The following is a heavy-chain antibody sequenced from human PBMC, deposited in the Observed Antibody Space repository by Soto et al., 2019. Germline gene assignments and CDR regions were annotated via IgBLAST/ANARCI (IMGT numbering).Heavy chain of an antibody. CDR3: AREAGTITGHYYYYYMDV. CDR1: GFTFSSYG. CDR2: IWYDGSNK. D-gene: IGHD3-10*01. Sequence: QVQLVESGGGVVQPGRSLRLSCAASGFTFSSYGMHWVRQAPGKGLEWVAVIWYDGSNKYYADFVKGRFTISRGNSKNTLYLQIKSLRAEDTAVYYCAREAGTITGHYYYYYMDVWGKGTTVTVSS. J-gene: IGHJ6*03. V-gene: IGHV3-33*01.